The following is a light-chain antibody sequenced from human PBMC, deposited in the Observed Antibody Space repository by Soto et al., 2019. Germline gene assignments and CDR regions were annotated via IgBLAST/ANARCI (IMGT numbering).Light chain of an antibody. CDR1: QNVSRY. Sequence: EIVLTQYPVTLSLSPGERATLSCRASQNVSRYFAWYQQKPGQAPRLLIYDASKRATGIPARFSGSGSGTDFTLTISSLEPEDFAVYYCQQRSSWPSTFGGGTRVEIK. CDR2: DAS. V-gene: IGKV3-11*01. J-gene: IGKJ4*01. CDR3: QQRSSWPST.